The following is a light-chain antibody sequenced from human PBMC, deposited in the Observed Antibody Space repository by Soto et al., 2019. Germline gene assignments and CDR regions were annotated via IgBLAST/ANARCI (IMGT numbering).Light chain of an antibody. Sequence: EIVMTQSPLSLPVTPGEPASISCRSSQSISSYLNWYQQKPGKAPKLLIYAASSLQSGVPSRFSGSGSGTDFTLTISSLQPEDFAAYYCQQSASTISITFGQGTRLENK. V-gene: IGKV1-39*01. CDR2: AAS. J-gene: IGKJ5*01. CDR1: QSISSY. CDR3: QQSASTISIT.